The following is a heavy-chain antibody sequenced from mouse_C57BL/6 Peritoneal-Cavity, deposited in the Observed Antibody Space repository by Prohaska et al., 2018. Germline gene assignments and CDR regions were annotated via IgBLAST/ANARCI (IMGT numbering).Heavy chain of an antibody. D-gene: IGHD2-5*01. CDR2: ISYDGSN. CDR3: ARGDYSNYPYYYAMDY. CDR1: GYSITSGYY. J-gene: IGHJ4*01. V-gene: IGHV3-6*01. Sequence: DVQLQESGPGLVKPSQSLSLTCSVTGYSITSGYYWNWIRQFPGNKLEWMGYISYDGSNNYNPSLKNRISITRDTSKNQFFLKLNSVTTEDTTTYYCARGDYSNYPYYYAMDYWGQGTSVTVSS.